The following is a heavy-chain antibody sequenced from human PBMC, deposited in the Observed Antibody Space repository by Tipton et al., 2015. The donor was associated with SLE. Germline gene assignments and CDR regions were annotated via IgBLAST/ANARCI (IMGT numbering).Heavy chain of an antibody. V-gene: IGHV4-31*03. CDR1: GGSISSGGYY. D-gene: IGHD3-10*01. CDR3: AREREYYYGSGTTNGMDV. CDR2: IYYSGST. Sequence: TLSLTCTVPGGSISSGGYYWSWIRQHPGKGLEWIGYIYYSGSTYYNPSLKSRVTISVDTSKNQFSLKLSSVTAADTAVYYCAREREYYYGSGTTNGMDVWGQGTLVTVSS. J-gene: IGHJ6*02.